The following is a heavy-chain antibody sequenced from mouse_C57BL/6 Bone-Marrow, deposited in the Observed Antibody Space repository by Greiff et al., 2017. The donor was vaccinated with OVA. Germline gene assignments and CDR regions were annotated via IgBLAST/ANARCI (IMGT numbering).Heavy chain of an antibody. D-gene: IGHD1-1*01. CDR1: GYTFTSYG. J-gene: IGHJ3*01. V-gene: IGHV1-81*01. Sequence: VQLKESGAELARPGASVKLSCKASGYTFTSYGISWVKQRTGQGLEWIGEIYPRSGNTYYNEKFKGKATLTADKSSSTAYMELRSLTSEDSAVYFCAREEFYVKRFAYWGQGTLVTVSA. CDR2: IYPRSGNT. CDR3: AREEFYVKRFAY.